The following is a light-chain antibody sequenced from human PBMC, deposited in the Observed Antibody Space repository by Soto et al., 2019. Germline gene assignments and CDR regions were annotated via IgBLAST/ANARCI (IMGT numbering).Light chain of an antibody. CDR1: LSVSVX. V-gene: IGKV3-11*01. Sequence: PGERATLSCRASLSVSVXLDWXQQXPXXXXXLXXXDAFNRATGIPARFSGSGSGTDFTLTISSLEPEDFAVYYCQQRQYWPPITFGQGKRLEIK. J-gene: IGKJ5*01. CDR3: QQRQYWPPIT. CDR2: DAF.